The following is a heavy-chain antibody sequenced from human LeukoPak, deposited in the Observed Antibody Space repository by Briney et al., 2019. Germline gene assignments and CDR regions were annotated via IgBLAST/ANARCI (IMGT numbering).Heavy chain of an antibody. V-gene: IGHV3-23*01. CDR1: GFTVSSNY. J-gene: IGHJ3*02. D-gene: IGHD7-27*01. CDR2: ISGSGGST. Sequence: GGSLRLSCAASGFTVSSNYMSWVRQAPGKGLEWVSAISGSGGSTYYADSVKGRFTISRDNSKNTLYLQMNSLRAEDTAVYYCAKVNKLGNGPMGPRLGAFDIWGQGTMVTVSS. CDR3: AKVNKLGNGPMGPRLGAFDI.